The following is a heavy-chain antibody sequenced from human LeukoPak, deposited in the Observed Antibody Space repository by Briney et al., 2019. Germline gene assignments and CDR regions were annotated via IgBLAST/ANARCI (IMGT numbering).Heavy chain of an antibody. J-gene: IGHJ4*02. CDR2: IHTDGRST. CDR3: ARDLYDSSGCAY. Sequence: GGSLRLSCVASGFTFSTYWMHWVRQVPGKGLVWVSHIHTDGRSTSYADSVKGRFTISRDNAKNTLYLQMNSLRVEDTAVYYCARDLYDSSGCAYWGQGTLVTVSS. CDR1: GFTFSTYW. V-gene: IGHV3-74*01. D-gene: IGHD3-22*01.